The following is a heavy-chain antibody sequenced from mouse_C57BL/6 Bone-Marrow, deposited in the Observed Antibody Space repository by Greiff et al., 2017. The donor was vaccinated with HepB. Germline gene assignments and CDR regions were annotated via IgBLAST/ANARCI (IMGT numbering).Heavy chain of an antibody. CDR1: GYAFSSSW. CDR3: ANYGSKGFDY. D-gene: IGHD1-1*01. CDR2: IYPGDGDT. J-gene: IGHJ2*01. V-gene: IGHV1-82*01. Sequence: QVQLQQSGPELVKPGASVKISCKASGYAFSSSWMNWVKQRPGKGLEWIGRIYPGDGDTNYNGKFKGKATLTADKSSSTAYMQLSSLTSEDSAVYFCANYGSKGFDYWGQGTTLTVSS.